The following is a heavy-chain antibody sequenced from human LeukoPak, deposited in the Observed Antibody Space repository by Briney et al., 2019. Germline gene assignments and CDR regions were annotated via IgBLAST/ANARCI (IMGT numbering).Heavy chain of an antibody. D-gene: IGHD3-9*01. J-gene: IGHJ4*02. CDR1: GYTFTGYY. CDR3: ARSFDILTGYSTNFDY. V-gene: IGHV1-2*02. Sequence: ASVKVSCKASGYTFTGYYMHWVRQAPGQGLEWMGWINPNSGGTNYAQKFQGRVTMTRATSISTAYMEVGRLRSYDTDVYYCARSFDILTGYSTNFDYWGQGTLVTVSS. CDR2: INPNSGGT.